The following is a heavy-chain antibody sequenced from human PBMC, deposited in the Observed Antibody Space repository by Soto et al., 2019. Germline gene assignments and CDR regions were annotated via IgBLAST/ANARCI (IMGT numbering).Heavy chain of an antibody. D-gene: IGHD6-6*01. V-gene: IGHV4-31*03. CDR2: NYYSGIT. CDR1: GGSISSGGYY. J-gene: IGHJ6*02. CDR3: ARGSSIAGLYYGMDV. Sequence: SETLSLTCTVSGGSISSGGYYWTWIRQHPGKGLEWIGYNYYSGITYYNTSLKSRVTISLDTSKNQFSLELSSVTAADTAVYYCARGSSIAGLYYGMDVWGQGTTVTVSS.